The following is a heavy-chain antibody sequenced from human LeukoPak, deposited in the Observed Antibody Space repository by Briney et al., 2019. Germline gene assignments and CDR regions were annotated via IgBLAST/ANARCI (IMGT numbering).Heavy chain of an antibody. Sequence: ASVKVSCKASGYTFISYAMHWVRQAPGQRLEWMGWINAGNGNTKYSQKFQGRVTITRDTSASTAYMELSSLRSEDTAVYYCAIYDSSGYYYSHFDYWGQGTLVTVSS. CDR1: GYTFISYA. J-gene: IGHJ4*02. D-gene: IGHD3-22*01. CDR3: AIYDSSGYYYSHFDY. V-gene: IGHV1-3*01. CDR2: INAGNGNT.